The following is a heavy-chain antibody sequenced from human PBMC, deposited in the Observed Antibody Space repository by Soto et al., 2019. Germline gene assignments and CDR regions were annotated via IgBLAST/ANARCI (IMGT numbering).Heavy chain of an antibody. Sequence: EASVKVSCKASGYTFTTYDINWVRQAPGQGLEWLGWTDPNSGSTGYAQNFQGRITMTRNISRNTAHMELSSLQSEDTAVYYCARERKFDFWRKGLDVWGQGTTVTVSS. CDR2: TDPNSGST. J-gene: IGHJ6*02. D-gene: IGHD3-3*01. V-gene: IGHV1-8*01. CDR1: GYTFTTYD. CDR3: ARERKFDFWRKGLDV.